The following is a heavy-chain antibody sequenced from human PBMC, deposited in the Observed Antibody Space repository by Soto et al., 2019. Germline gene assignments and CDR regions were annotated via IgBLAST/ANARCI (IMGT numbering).Heavy chain of an antibody. CDR2: IWYDGSNK. Sequence: PGGSLSLPSAASGFTFSSYGMRWVRQAPGKGLEWVAVIWYDGSNKYYADSVKGRFTISRDNSKNTLYLQMNSLRAEDTAVYYCARAVVVVPAAIHGMDVWGQGTTVTVSS. J-gene: IGHJ6*02. V-gene: IGHV3-33*01. D-gene: IGHD2-2*02. CDR1: GFTFSSYG. CDR3: ARAVVVVPAAIHGMDV.